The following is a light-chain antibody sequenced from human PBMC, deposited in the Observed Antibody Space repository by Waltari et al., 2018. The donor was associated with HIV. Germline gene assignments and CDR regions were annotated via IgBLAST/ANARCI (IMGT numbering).Light chain of an antibody. V-gene: IGLV2-14*03. CDR2: GVN. CDR1: GLDIGLYDF. J-gene: IGLJ2*01. CDR3: SSHTITRTLV. Sequence: QSVLTQPASMSGSPGQSITISCTGSGLDIGLYDFVSWYKQLPNMAPQPIIFGVNRRPSGVNSRFSGSKSGDMASLTISGLQAEDEADYYCSSHTITRTLVFGGGTKLTVL.